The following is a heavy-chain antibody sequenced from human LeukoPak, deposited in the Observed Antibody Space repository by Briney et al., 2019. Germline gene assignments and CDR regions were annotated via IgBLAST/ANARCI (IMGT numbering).Heavy chain of an antibody. J-gene: IGHJ5*02. CDR3: ARRGILAARGWFDP. D-gene: IGHD2-15*01. CDR2: INHSGNT. CDR1: GGSISGYY. V-gene: IGHV4-34*01. Sequence: TSETLSLTCTVSGGSISGYYWTWIRQPPGKGLEWIGEINHSGNTDYSPSLRSRVAISVDTSKNQFSLKLISVTAADTAVYYCARRGILAARGWFDPWGQGTLVTVSS.